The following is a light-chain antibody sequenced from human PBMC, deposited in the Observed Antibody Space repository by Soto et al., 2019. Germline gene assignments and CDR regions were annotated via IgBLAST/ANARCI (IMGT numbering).Light chain of an antibody. CDR2: ENN. CDR3: KSYDSSLSGYV. CDR1: SSNIGAGYE. Sequence: QYVLTQPPSVSEAPGQRVTISCTGSSSNIGAGYEAHWYQQVPGTAPKLLIYENNNRPSGVPDRFSGSKSGTSASLAITGLKAEDEDEYYCKSYDSSLSGYVFGTGTKLTVL. J-gene: IGLJ1*01. V-gene: IGLV1-40*01.